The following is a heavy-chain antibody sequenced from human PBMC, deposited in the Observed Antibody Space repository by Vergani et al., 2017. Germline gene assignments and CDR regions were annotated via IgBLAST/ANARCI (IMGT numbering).Heavy chain of an antibody. CDR3: ATAGAAYCRGASCYDFFEY. CDR2: TRYDGIVE. J-gene: IGHJ4*02. Sequence: QVQLVESGGGVVQPGGSLRLSCAASGFTFTNYGMHWVRQAPGKGLECVAFTRYDGIVEYYGDSVRGRFTISRDNSKNTLYLQMNRLRPEDTAVYYCATAGAAYCRGASCYDFFEYWGQGTLVTVAS. D-gene: IGHD2-15*01. V-gene: IGHV3-30*02. CDR1: GFTFTNYG.